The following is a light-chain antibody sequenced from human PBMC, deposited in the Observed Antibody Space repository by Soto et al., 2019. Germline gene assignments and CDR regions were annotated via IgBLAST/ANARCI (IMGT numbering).Light chain of an antibody. CDR2: EVT. CDR3: SSYAGSSTYV. CDR1: SSDVGGYNY. Sequence: QSALTQPPSASGSPEQSVTISCTGTSSDVGGYNYVSWYQQHPGRAPKLLIYEVTKRPSGVPDRFSGSKSGNTASLTVSGLQDEDEADYYCSSYAGSSTYVFGHGTKLTVL. J-gene: IGLJ1*01. V-gene: IGLV2-8*01.